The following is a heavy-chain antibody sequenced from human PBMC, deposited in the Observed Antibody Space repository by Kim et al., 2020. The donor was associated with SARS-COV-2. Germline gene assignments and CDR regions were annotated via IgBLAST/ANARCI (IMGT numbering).Heavy chain of an antibody. J-gene: IGHJ4*02. CDR3: AELGTSGI. Sequence: ASVKVSCKASGYTFTAYYIHWVRQAPGQGLEWMGWINPNNGGTNFAPKFQGRVTMTRDTSINTVYMELSRLRSDDAAVYYCAELGTSGIWGQGTLVSVSS. CDR1: GYTFTAYY. CDR2: INPNNGGT. D-gene: IGHD1-7*01. V-gene: IGHV1-2*02.